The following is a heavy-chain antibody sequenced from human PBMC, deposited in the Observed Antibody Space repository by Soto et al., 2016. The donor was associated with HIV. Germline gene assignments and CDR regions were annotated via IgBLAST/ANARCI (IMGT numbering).Heavy chain of an antibody. CDR3: TTAPXGARTVYRDI. Sequence: EVQLVESGGGLVKPGGSLRLSCAASEFTFSNAWMSWVRQAPGKGPEWVGRIKSKDDGDRRDYAAPVKGRFTISRDDSKKTHCNLRNGQPEKRGHSRVYCTTAPXGARTVYRDIWGLGTMVIVSS. J-gene: IGHJ3*02. CDR2: IKSKDDGDRR. D-gene: IGHD1-26*01. V-gene: IGHV3-15*01. CDR1: EFTFSNAW.